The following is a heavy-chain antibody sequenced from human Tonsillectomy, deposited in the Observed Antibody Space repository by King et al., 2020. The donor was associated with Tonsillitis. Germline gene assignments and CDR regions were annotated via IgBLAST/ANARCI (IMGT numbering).Heavy chain of an antibody. V-gene: IGHV3-33*05. CDR1: GFTFSSYD. CDR3: ARPRDDYIFDY. CDR2: ISYDGSNK. Sequence: VQLVESGGGVVQPGRSLRLSCAASGFTFSSYDMHWVRQAPGKGLEWVAVISYDGSNKYYADSVQGRFTISRDNSENTLYLQMHSLRAEYTAVYYCARPRDDYIFDYWGQGTLVTVSS. D-gene: IGHD4/OR15-4a*01. J-gene: IGHJ4*02.